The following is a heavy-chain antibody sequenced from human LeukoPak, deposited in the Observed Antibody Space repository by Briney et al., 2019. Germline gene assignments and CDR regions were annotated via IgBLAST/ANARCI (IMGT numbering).Heavy chain of an antibody. V-gene: IGHV4-34*01. J-gene: IGHJ1*01. Sequence: PSETLSLTCAVYGGSFSGYYWSWIRQPPGKGLEWIGEINHSGSTNYNPSLKSRVTISVDTSKNQFSLKLSSVTAADTAVYYCARARDCSGGSCYSGAECFQHWGQGTLVTVSS. CDR2: INHSGST. D-gene: IGHD2-15*01. CDR3: ARARDCSGGSCYSGAECFQH. CDR1: GGSFSGYY.